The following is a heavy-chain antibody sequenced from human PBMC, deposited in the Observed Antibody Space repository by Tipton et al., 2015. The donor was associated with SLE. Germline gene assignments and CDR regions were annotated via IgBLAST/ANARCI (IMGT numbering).Heavy chain of an antibody. D-gene: IGHD6-6*01. CDR2: IYYSGST. CDR1: GGSISSGGYY. V-gene: IGHV4-31*03. J-gene: IGHJ3*02. CDR3: GRVAEYSSSSGAFDI. Sequence: TLSLTCTVSGGSISSGGYYWSWIRQHPGKGLEWIGYIYYSGSTYYDPSLKSRVTISVDTSKNQFSLKLSSVTAADTAVYYCGRVAEYSSSSGAFDIWGQGTMVTVSS.